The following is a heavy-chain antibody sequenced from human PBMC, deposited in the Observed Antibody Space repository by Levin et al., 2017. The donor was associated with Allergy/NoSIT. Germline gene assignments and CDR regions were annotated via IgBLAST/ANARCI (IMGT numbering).Heavy chain of an antibody. J-gene: IGHJ5*02. D-gene: IGHD1-14*01. V-gene: IGHV4-39*01. CDR2: IYYSGST. CDR3: ARHINRMLAAQNWFDP. CDR1: GGSISNTNYY. Sequence: SQTLSLTCTVSGGSISNTNYYWGWIRQPPGKGLEWIGSIYYSGSTYYNPSLKSRVTMSVDTSKNHFSLRLSSVTAADTAVYYCARHINRMLAAQNWFDPWGQGTLVTVPS.